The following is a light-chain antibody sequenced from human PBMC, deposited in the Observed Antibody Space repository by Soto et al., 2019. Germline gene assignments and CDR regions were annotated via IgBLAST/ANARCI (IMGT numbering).Light chain of an antibody. V-gene: IGKV1-13*02. Sequence: IQMTQSPSSLSASVGDSVTITCRTSQGISSALAWYQQKPGRPPKLLIYDASNLESGVPSRFSGSGSGTDFTLTINRLEPEDSAVYYCQQYRSLITFGQGTRLEIK. CDR3: QQYRSLIT. CDR1: QGISSA. J-gene: IGKJ5*01. CDR2: DAS.